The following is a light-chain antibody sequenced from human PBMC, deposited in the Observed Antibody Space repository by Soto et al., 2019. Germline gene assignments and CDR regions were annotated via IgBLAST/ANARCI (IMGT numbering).Light chain of an antibody. CDR2: GAS. J-gene: IGKJ1*01. CDR3: QQYGGSTRT. Sequence: LSVSPGERATLSCRASQSVTTQLAWYQQKPGQAPRLIIHGASSRATGVPDRITGSGSGTDFTLSISRLEPEDFAVYYCQQYGGSTRTFGQGTKVDIK. V-gene: IGKV3-20*01. CDR1: QSVTTQ.